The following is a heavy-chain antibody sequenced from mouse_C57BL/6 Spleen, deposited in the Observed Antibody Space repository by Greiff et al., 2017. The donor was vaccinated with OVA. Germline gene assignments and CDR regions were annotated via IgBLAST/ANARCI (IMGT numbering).Heavy chain of an antibody. Sequence: EVQLQQSGPELVKPGASVKISCKASGYSFTGYYMNWVKQSPEKSLEWIGEINPSTGGTTYNQKFKAKATLTVDESSSTAYMQLKSLTSEDSAVYYCANDSPWFAYWGQGTLVTVSA. V-gene: IGHV1-42*01. CDR1: GYSFTGYY. J-gene: IGHJ3*01. CDR3: ANDSPWFAY. CDR2: INPSTGGT. D-gene: IGHD3-2*01.